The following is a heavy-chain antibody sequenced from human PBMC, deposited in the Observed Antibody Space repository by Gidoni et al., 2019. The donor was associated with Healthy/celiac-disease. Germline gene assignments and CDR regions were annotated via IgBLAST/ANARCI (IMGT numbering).Heavy chain of an antibody. J-gene: IGHJ4*02. CDR2: ISGSGGST. D-gene: IGHD5-18*01. CDR1: GFTFSSYA. V-gene: IGHV3-23*04. Sequence: EVQLVESGGGLVQPGGSLRLSCAASGFTFSSYAMSWVRQAPGKGLEWVSAISGSGGSTYYADSVKGRFTISRDNSKNTLYLQMNSLRAEDTAVYYCAKDLRIGQLWFYSTFDYWGQGTLVTVSS. CDR3: AKDLRIGQLWFYSTFDY.